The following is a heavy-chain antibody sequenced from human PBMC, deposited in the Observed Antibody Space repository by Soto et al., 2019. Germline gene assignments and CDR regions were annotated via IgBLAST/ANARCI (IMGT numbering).Heavy chain of an antibody. CDR2: ISYDGSNK. D-gene: IGHD3-22*01. CDR1: GFTFSSYG. J-gene: IGHJ4*02. CDR3: AKDHIYYYDSSGYYYASAQSQPNFDY. V-gene: IGHV3-30*18. Sequence: GGSLRLSCAASGFTFSSYGMHWVRQAPGKGLEWVAVISYDGSNKYYADSVKGRFTISRDNSKNTLYLQMNSLRAEDTAVYYCAKDHIYYYDSSGYYYASAQSQPNFDYWGQGTLVTVSS.